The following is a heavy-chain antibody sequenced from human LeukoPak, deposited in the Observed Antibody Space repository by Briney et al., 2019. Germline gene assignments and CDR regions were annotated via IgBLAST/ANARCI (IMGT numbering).Heavy chain of an antibody. D-gene: IGHD1-1*01. CDR3: ARDHSGTQDY. Sequence: GGSLRLSCAAPGFTFSIYSMSWVRQAPGKGLEWVSSISSRSDYIYYADSVKGRFTIFRDNRRNTLYLQMNSLRAEDTAVYSCARDHSGTQDYWGQGTLVTVSS. V-gene: IGHV3-21*06. J-gene: IGHJ4*02. CDR1: GFTFSIYS. CDR2: ISSRSDYI.